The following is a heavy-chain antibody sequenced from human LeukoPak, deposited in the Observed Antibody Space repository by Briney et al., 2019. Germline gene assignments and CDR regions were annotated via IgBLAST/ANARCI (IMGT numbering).Heavy chain of an antibody. CDR3: AFYYDILTGYFDY. V-gene: IGHV3-23*01. J-gene: IGHJ4*02. CDR2: LSGSGGST. CDR1: GFTFSSYA. D-gene: IGHD3-9*01. Sequence: GGSLRLPCAASGFTFSSYAMSWVRQAPGKGLEWVSSLSGSGGSTYYADSVKGRFSISRDNSKNTLYLRMNSLRAEDTAVYYCAFYYDILTGYFDYWGQGTLVTVSS.